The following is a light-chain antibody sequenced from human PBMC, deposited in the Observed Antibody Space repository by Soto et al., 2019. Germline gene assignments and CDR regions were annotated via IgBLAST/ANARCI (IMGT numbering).Light chain of an antibody. CDR3: QQFGRSPGFT. V-gene: IGKV3-20*01. J-gene: IGKJ3*01. Sequence: EIVLTQSPGTLSLSPGERATLSCRASQSINNRYLAWYQQKPRQAPRLLIYGASSRSTGIPDRFIRRGSWTEFTCNIISLEPKDFAVYYCQQFGRSPGFTFGPGTKVDIK. CDR2: GAS. CDR1: QSINNRY.